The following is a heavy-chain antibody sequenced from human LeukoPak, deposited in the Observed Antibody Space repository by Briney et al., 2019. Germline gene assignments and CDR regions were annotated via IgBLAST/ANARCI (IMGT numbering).Heavy chain of an antibody. CDR1: GYTFTSYY. Sequence: ASVKVSCKASGYTFTSYYIHWVRQAPGQGLERMGVINPGGDTTSYEQRFQGRVTMTRDTSTSTVYMEMSSLRSEDTAVYYCARDSGVTTGVAFFNYWGQGTLVTVSS. V-gene: IGHV1-46*01. J-gene: IGHJ4*02. CDR3: ARDSGVTTGVAFFNY. D-gene: IGHD4-17*01. CDR2: INPGGDTT.